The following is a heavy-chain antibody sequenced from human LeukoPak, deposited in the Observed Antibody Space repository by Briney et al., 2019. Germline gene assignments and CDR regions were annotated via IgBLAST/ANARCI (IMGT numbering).Heavy chain of an antibody. D-gene: IGHD3-10*01. CDR2: IYTSGST. Sequence: SETLSLTCTVSGGSISSYYWSWIRQPAGEGLEWIGRIYTSGSTNYNPSLKSRVTMSVDTSKNQFSLKLSSVTAADTAVYYCARDSFGSGSYQFDYWGQGTLVTVSS. J-gene: IGHJ4*02. CDR3: ARDSFGSGSYQFDY. CDR1: GGSISSYY. V-gene: IGHV4-4*07.